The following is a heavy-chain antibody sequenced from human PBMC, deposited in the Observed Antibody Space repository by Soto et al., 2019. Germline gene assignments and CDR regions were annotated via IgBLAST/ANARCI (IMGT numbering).Heavy chain of an antibody. J-gene: IGHJ2*01. CDR2: ISDSGNST. CDR3: AISDYGDYWYFDL. Sequence: GGSLRLSCAASGFTFSSYAMSWVRQAPGKGLEWVSTISDSGNSTYSADSVKGRFTISRDNSKNTLYLQMNSLRAEDTAVYYCAISDYGDYWYFDLWGRGTLVTVSS. V-gene: IGHV3-23*01. D-gene: IGHD4-17*01. CDR1: GFTFSSYA.